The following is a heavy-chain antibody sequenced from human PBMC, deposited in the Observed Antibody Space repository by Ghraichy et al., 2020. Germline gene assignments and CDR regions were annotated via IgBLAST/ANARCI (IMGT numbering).Heavy chain of an antibody. CDR3: ARDNIHSTSWYNYFDY. J-gene: IGHJ4*02. D-gene: IGHD6-13*01. Sequence: SETLSLTYTVSSYSISSDYYWGWIRQPPGKGLEWIGSISHSGSTYYNPSLKSRVTISVDTSKDQFSLKLSSVTAADTAMYYCARDNIHSTSWYNYFDYWGQGTLVTVSS. V-gene: IGHV4-38-2*02. CDR1: SYSISSDYY. CDR2: ISHSGST.